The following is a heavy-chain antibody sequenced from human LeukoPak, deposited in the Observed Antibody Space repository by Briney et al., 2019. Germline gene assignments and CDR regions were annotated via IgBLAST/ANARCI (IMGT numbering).Heavy chain of an antibody. CDR3: ARVLLGDFDY. Sequence: SETLSLTCTVSGGSISSYYWSWIRQPPGKGLEWIGYIYYSGSTNYNPSLKSRVTISVDTSKNQSSLKLNSVTAADTAVYYCARVLLGDFDYWGQGTLVTVSS. V-gene: IGHV4-59*12. CDR2: IYYSGST. D-gene: IGHD7-27*01. J-gene: IGHJ4*02. CDR1: GGSISSYY.